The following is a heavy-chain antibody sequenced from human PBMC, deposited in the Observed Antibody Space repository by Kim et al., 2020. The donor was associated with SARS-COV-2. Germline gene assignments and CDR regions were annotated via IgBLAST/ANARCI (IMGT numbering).Heavy chain of an antibody. J-gene: IGHJ4*02. CDR2: INPSGGST. V-gene: IGHV1-46*01. Sequence: ASVKVSCKASGYTFTSYYMHWVRQAPGQGLEWMGIINPSGGSTSYAQKFQGRVTMTRDTSTSTVYMELSSLRSEDTAVYYCARVVGVDIVRGEVSWDRAPFDYWGQGTLVTVSS. CDR1: GYTFTSYY. D-gene: IGHD5-12*01. CDR3: ARVVGVDIVRGEVSWDRAPFDY.